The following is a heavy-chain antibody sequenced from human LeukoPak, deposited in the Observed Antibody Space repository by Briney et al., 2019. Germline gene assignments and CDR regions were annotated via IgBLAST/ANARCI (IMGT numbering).Heavy chain of an antibody. CDR1: GFTFSSYA. J-gene: IGHJ5*02. Sequence: GGSLRLSCAASGFTFSSYAMSWVRQAPGKGLEWVSAISGSGGSTYYADSVKGRFTISRDNSKNTLYLRMNSLRAGDTAVYYCAKASGFDNWFDPWGQGTLVTVSS. V-gene: IGHV3-23*01. CDR2: ISGSGGST. CDR3: AKASGFDNWFDP. D-gene: IGHD3-10*01.